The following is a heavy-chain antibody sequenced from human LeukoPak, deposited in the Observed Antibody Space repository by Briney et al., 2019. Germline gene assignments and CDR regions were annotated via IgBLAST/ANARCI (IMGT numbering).Heavy chain of an antibody. CDR1: GYTLTELS. V-gene: IGHV1-24*01. CDR2: FDPEDGET. J-gene: IGHJ4*02. Sequence: ASVKVSCKVSGYTLTELSMHWVRQAPGKGLEWMGGFDPEDGETIYAQKFQGRVTMTEDTSTDTAYMELSSLRSEDTAVYYCATRGAKYYYDSSGPREIDHWGQGTLVTVSS. D-gene: IGHD3-22*01. CDR3: ATRGAKYYYDSSGPREIDH.